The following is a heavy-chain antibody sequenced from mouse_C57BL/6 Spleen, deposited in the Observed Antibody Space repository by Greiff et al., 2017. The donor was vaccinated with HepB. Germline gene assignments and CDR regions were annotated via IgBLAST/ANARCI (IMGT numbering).Heavy chain of an antibody. J-gene: IGHJ1*03. Sequence: VQLQQSGAELVRPGSSVKLSCKASGYTFTSYWMHWVKQRPIQGLEWIGNIDPSDSETHYNQKFKDKATLTVDKSSSTAYIQLSSLTSEDSAVYYGARDYYGSRYFDVWGTGTTVTVSS. CDR1: GYTFTSYW. CDR2: IDPSDSET. CDR3: ARDYYGSRYFDV. V-gene: IGHV1-52*01. D-gene: IGHD1-1*01.